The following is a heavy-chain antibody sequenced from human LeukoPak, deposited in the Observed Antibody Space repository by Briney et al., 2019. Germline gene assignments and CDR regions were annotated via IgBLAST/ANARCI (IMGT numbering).Heavy chain of an antibody. CDR1: GGSISSGDYY. CDR3: ARAGQGYCSSTSRYTPYYYGMDV. J-gene: IGHJ6*02. D-gene: IGHD2-2*02. V-gene: IGHV4-30-4*01. Sequence: PSETLSLTCTVSGGSISSGDYYWSWIRQPPGKGLEWIGYIYYSGSTYYNPSLKSRVTISVDTSKNQFSLKLSSVTAADTAVYYCARAGQGYCSSTSRYTPYYYGMDVWGQGTTVTVSS. CDR2: IYYSGST.